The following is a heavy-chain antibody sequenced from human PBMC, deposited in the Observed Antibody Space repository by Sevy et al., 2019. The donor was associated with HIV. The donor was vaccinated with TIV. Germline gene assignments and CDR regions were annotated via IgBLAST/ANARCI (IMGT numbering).Heavy chain of an antibody. D-gene: IGHD3-9*01. J-gene: IGHJ5*02. CDR1: GFTFDDYA. V-gene: IGHV3-9*01. CDR3: AKSPRYDILTGSFDP. Sequence: GGSLRLSCAASGFTFDDYAMHWVRQAPGKGLEWVSGISWNSGSIGYAGSVKGRFTMSRDNAKNSLYLQMNSLRAEDTALYYCAKSPRYDILTGSFDPWGQGTLVTVSS. CDR2: ISWNSGSI.